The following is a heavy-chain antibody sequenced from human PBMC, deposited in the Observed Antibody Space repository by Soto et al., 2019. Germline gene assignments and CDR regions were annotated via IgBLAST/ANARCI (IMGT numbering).Heavy chain of an antibody. CDR3: ARTSYDILTGRLDAFDV. J-gene: IGHJ3*01. Sequence: SETLSLTCAVSGGSISNGGYSWSWLRQPPGKGLEWIGFVSHSGNTYYNPSLRSRVIISIDKSRNHFSLGLKSVTAADTAMYYCARTSYDILTGRLDAFDVCGQGTMVTV. CDR1: GGSISNGGYS. D-gene: IGHD3-9*01. V-gene: IGHV4-30-2*01. CDR2: VSHSGNT.